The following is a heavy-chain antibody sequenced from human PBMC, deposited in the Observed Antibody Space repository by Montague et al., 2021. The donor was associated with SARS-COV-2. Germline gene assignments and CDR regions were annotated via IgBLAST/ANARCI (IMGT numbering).Heavy chain of an antibody. CDR1: GGSFSGYC. V-gene: IGHV4-34*01. D-gene: IGHD3-10*01. CDR2: INHSGST. CDR3: ARVRYYGSGTSLGMDV. Sequence: SETLSLTCAVYGGSFSGYCWSWIRQPPGKGLEWIGEINHSGSTNYSPSLKSRVPISVDTSKNQFSLKLSSVTATDTAVYYCARVRYYGSGTSLGMDVWGQGTTVTVSS. J-gene: IGHJ6*02.